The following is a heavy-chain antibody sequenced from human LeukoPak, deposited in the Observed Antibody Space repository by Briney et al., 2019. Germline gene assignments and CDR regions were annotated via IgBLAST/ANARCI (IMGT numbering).Heavy chain of an antibody. CDR1: GFTFSSDV. Sequence: GGSLRLSCAASGFTFSSDVMSWFRQAPGKGLEWVSTISHTGDSTYYAKSVKGRFTISRDNAKNSLYLQMNSLRAEDTAVYYCAELGITMIGGVWGKGTTVTISS. D-gene: IGHD3-10*02. CDR3: AELGITMIGGV. J-gene: IGHJ6*04. V-gene: IGHV3-23*01. CDR2: ISHTGDST.